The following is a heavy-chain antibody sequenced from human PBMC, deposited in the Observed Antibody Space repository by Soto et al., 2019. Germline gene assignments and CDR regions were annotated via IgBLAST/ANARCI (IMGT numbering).Heavy chain of an antibody. CDR3: ATLRWVATITNYFDY. J-gene: IGHJ4*02. Sequence: SETLSLTCTVSGGSISSSSYYWGWIRQPPGKGLEWIGSIYYSGSTYYNPSLKSRVTISVDTSKNQFSLKLSSVTAADTAVYYCATLRWVATITNYFDYWGQGTLVTVSS. V-gene: IGHV4-39*01. CDR1: GGSISSSSYY. D-gene: IGHD5-12*01. CDR2: IYYSGST.